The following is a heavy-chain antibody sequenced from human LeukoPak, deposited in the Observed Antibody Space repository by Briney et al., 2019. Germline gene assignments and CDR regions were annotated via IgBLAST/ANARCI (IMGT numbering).Heavy chain of an antibody. D-gene: IGHD6-19*01. Sequence: PGGSLRLSCAASGFTFSSYAMSWVRQAPGKGLEWVSAISGSGGSTYYADSVKGRFTISRDNSKNTLYLQMNSLRAEDTAVYYCAKAGQWLAEGQYYYYGMDVWGQGTTVTVSS. CDR1: GFTFSSYA. V-gene: IGHV3-23*01. CDR3: AKAGQWLAEGQYYYYGMDV. J-gene: IGHJ6*02. CDR2: ISGSGGST.